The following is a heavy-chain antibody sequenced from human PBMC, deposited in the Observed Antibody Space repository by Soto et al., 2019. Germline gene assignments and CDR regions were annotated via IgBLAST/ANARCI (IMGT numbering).Heavy chain of an antibody. CDR3: ARDFVVGRSEPAEYYSDY. J-gene: IGHJ4*02. CDR1: GFTFSSYW. CDR2: INSDGSST. D-gene: IGHD2-21*01. Sequence: GGSLRLSCAASGFTFSSYWMHWVRQAPGKGLVWVSRINSDGSSTSYADSVKGRFTISRDNAKNTLYLQMNSLRAEDTAVYYCARDFVVGRSEPAEYYSDYWGQGTLVTVSS. V-gene: IGHV3-74*01.